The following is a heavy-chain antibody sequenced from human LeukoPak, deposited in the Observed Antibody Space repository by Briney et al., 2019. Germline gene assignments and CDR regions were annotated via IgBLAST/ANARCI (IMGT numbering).Heavy chain of an antibody. CDR1: GYTLTELS. CDR3: ATAIHAIGAAAGKGLYYYGMDV. V-gene: IGHV1-24*01. CDR2: FDPEDGET. J-gene: IGHJ6*02. Sequence: ASVKVSCKVSGYTLTELSMHWVRQAPGKGPEWMGGFDPEDGETIYAQKFQGRVTMTEDTSTDTAYMELSSLRSEDTAVYYCATAIHAIGAAAGKGLYYYGMDVWGQGTTVTVSS. D-gene: IGHD6-13*01.